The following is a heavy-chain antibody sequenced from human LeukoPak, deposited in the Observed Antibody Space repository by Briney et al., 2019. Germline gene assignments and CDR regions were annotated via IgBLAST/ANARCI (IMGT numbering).Heavy chain of an antibody. CDR1: GGSISSSNW. V-gene: IGHV4-4*02. J-gene: IGHJ4*02. D-gene: IGHD2-2*01. Sequence: PSGTLSLTCAVSGGSISSSNWWSWVRPPPGKGLEWIGEIYHSGSTNYNPSLKSRVTISVDKSKNQFSLKLSSVTAADTAVYYCARDIVVPAASGRYFDYWGQGTLITVSS. CDR2: IYHSGST. CDR3: ARDIVVPAASGRYFDY.